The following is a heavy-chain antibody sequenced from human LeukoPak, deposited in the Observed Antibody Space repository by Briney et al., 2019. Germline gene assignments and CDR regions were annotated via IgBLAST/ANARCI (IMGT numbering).Heavy chain of an antibody. CDR2: ISSSSSYI. J-gene: IGHJ4*02. CDR1: GFTFSSYS. Sequence: PGGSLRLSCAASGFTFSSYSMNWVRQAPGKGLEWVSSISSSSSYIYYADSVKGRFTISRDNAKNSLYLQMNSLGAGDTAVYYCARVGAYAAVNWWGQGTLVTVSS. V-gene: IGHV3-21*01. D-gene: IGHD1-26*01. CDR3: ARVGAYAAVNW.